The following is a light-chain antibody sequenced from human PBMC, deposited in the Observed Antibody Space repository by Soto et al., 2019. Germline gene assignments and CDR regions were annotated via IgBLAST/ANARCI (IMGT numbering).Light chain of an antibody. CDR3: QQYTNGPPLI. Sequence: ERVMTQSPATLSVSPGESAPLSCRASQTVGSNFAWYQQKPGQAPRLLIYDTSTRATGIPARFIGSGFGTEFTLTIRSLQPEDSVVSYCQQYTNGPPLIFGGGIKVEIK. J-gene: IGKJ4*01. V-gene: IGKV3-15*01. CDR1: QTVGSN. CDR2: DTS.